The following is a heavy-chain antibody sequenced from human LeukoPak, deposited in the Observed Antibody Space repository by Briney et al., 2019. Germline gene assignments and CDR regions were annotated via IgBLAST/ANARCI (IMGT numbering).Heavy chain of an antibody. D-gene: IGHD3-9*01. CDR2: ISGSGGST. CDR3: AKDQKYYDILTGTIDY. Sequence: GGSLRLSCAASGFTFSSYAMSWVRQAPGKGLEWVSAISGSGGSTYYADSVKGRFTISRDNSKNTLYLQMNSLRAEDTAVYYCAKDQKYYDILTGTIDYWGQGTLVTVSS. J-gene: IGHJ4*02. CDR1: GFTFSSYA. V-gene: IGHV3-23*01.